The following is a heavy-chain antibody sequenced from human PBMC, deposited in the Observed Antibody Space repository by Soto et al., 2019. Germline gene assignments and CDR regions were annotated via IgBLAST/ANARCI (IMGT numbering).Heavy chain of an antibody. CDR2: INHSGSP. J-gene: IGHJ6*02. V-gene: IGHV4-34*01. CDR1: GGSFSGYY. Sequence: QVQLQQWGAGLLKPSETLSLTCAVYGGSFSGYYWSWIRQPPGKGLEWIGEINHSGSPNYNPSLKSRVTISVDTSKNQLSLKLSSVTAADTAVYYCARGYWNYYYYGMDVWGQGTTVTVSS. D-gene: IGHD1-1*01. CDR3: ARGYWNYYYYGMDV.